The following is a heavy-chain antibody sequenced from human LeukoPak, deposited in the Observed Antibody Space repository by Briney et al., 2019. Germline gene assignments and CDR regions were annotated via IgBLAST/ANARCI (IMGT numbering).Heavy chain of an antibody. J-gene: IGHJ3*02. CDR2: IGTAGDT. V-gene: IGHV3-13*01. CDR3: ARAPSSSGKDAFDI. Sequence: GRSLRLSCAASGFTFSSYDMHWVRQATGKGLEWVSAIGTAGDTYYPGSVKGRFTISRENAKNSLYLQMNSLRAGDTAVYYCARAPSSSGKDAFDIWGQGTMVTVSS. CDR1: GFTFSSYD. D-gene: IGHD6-13*01.